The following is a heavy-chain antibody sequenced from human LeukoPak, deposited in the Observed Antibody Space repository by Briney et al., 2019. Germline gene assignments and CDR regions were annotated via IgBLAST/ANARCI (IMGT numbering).Heavy chain of an antibody. CDR1: GGSISSTSYY. CDR3: ARLNGDFTFDY. J-gene: IGHJ4*02. V-gene: IGHV4-39*01. D-gene: IGHD4-17*01. CDR2: IHYSGST. Sequence: SETLSLTCTVSGGSISSTSYYWGWIHQPPGKGLEWIGSIHYSGSTYYNSSLRSRVTISVDTSNNQFSLNLRSVTAADTAVYYCARLNGDFTFDYWGQGTLVTVSS.